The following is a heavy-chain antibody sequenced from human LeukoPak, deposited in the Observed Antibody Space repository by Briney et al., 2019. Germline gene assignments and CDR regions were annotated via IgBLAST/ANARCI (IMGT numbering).Heavy chain of an antibody. V-gene: IGHV4-59*11. CDR2: IYYSGST. D-gene: IGHD5-24*01. J-gene: IGHJ4*02. CDR1: GGSISSHY. Sequence: SETLSLTCTVSGGSISSHYWSRIRQPPGKGLEWIGYIYYSGSTNYNPSLKSRVTISVDTSKNQFSLKLSSVTAADTAVYYCARMSPRWLQLNYFDYWGQGTLVTVSS. CDR3: ARMSPRWLQLNYFDY.